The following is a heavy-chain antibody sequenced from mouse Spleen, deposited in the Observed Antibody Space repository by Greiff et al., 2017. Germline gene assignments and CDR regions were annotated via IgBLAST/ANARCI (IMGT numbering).Heavy chain of an antibody. Sequence: QVTLKVCGPGILQSSQTLSLTCSFSGFSLSTSGMGVSWIRQPSGKGLEWLAHIYWDDDKRYNPSLKSRLTISKDTSRNQVFLKITSVDTADTATYYCARRARGYDYDGDWYFDVWGAGTTVTVSS. J-gene: IGHJ1*01. CDR2: IYWDDDK. CDR1: GFSLSTSGMG. CDR3: ARRARGYDYDGDWYFDV. V-gene: IGHV8-12*01. D-gene: IGHD2-4*01.